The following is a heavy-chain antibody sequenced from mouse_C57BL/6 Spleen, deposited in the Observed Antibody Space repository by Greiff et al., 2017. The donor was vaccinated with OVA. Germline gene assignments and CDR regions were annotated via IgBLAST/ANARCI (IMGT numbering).Heavy chain of an antibody. CDR2: ISNGGGST. V-gene: IGHV5-12*01. CDR1: GFTFSDYY. CDR3: ARYTAWFAY. J-gene: IGHJ3*01. Sequence: DVQLVESGGGLVQPGGSLKLSCAASGFTFSDYYMYWVRQTPEKRLEWVAYISNGGGSTYYPDTVKGRFTISRDNAKNTLYLQMSRLKSEDTAMYYCARYTAWFAYWGQGTLVTVSA.